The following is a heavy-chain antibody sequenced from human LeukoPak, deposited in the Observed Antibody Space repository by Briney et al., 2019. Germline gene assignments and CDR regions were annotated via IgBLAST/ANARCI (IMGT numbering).Heavy chain of an antibody. CDR3: ARNAWGSFRYPYFDF. D-gene: IGHD3-16*02. CDR2: INHSGST. J-gene: IGHJ4*02. V-gene: IGHV4-34*01. CDR1: GGSFSGYY. Sequence: TSETLSLTCAVYGGSFSGYYWSWIRQPPGKGLEWIGEINHSGSTNYNPSLKSRVTISVDTSKNQFSLKLSSVTAADTALYYCARNAWGSFRYPYFDFWGPGTRVIVSS.